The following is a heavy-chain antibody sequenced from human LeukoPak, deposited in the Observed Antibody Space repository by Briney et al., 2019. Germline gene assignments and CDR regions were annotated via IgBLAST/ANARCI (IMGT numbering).Heavy chain of an antibody. D-gene: IGHD2-15*01. J-gene: IGHJ5*02. Sequence: ETLSLTCAVYGGSFSGYYWSWIRQPPGKGLEWVSSISSSSSYIYYADSVKGRFTISRDNAKNSLYLQMNSLRAEDTAVYYCARGTATRGGSFSTDWFDPWGQGTLVTVSS. CDR2: ISSSSSYI. V-gene: IGHV3-21*01. CDR1: GGSFSGYY. CDR3: ARGTATRGGSFSTDWFDP.